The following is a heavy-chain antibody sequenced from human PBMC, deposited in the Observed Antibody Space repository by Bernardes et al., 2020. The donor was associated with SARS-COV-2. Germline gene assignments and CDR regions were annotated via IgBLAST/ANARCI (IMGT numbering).Heavy chain of an antibody. J-gene: IGHJ4*02. D-gene: IGHD2-21*02. V-gene: IGHV1-2*02. CDR1: GYTFTDYF. Sequence: ASVKVSCMASGYTFTDYFIHWVRQAPGQRLEWMGWINPNTDGTNYVQKFQGRVTMTRDTSITTAYMELSWLGSDDTAIYYCARTRTTISTTGIPVDYWGQGTLVTVSS. CDR2: INPNTDGT. CDR3: ARTRTTISTTGIPVDY.